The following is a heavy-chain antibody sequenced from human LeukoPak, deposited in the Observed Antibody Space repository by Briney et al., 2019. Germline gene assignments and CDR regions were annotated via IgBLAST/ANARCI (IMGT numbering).Heavy chain of an antibody. J-gene: IGHJ4*02. CDR1: GFTFRTCA. V-gene: IGHV3-30*03. CDR2: ISFDGSDK. Sequence: GGSLRLSCEASGFTFRTCAMHWVRQAPGKGLEWLAVISFDGSDKYYADSVKGRFTISRDNSKNTLFLQMNNLSAEDTAVYYCARDNDYYVLHYWGQGTLVTVSS. D-gene: IGHD3-10*02. CDR3: ARDNDYYVLHY.